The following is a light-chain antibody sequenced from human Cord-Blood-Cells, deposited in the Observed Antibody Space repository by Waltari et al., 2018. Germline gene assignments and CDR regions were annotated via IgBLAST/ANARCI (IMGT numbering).Light chain of an antibody. V-gene: IGLV3-1*01. CDR3: QTWDSSTAV. J-gene: IGLJ2*01. Sequence: SYELTQPPSVSVSPGQTASRTCSGHKMGYKDACWYHQKPGQSPVLVIYQDRKRPSWIPERFSGSNSGNTATLTISGTQAMDESDYYCQTWDSSTAVFGGGTKLTVL. CDR1: KMGYKD. CDR2: QDR.